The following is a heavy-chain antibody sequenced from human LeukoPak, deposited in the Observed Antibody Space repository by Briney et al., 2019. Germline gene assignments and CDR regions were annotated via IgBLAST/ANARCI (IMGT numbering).Heavy chain of an antibody. V-gene: IGHV4-30-4*01. D-gene: IGHD6-19*01. Sequence: PSETLSLTCTVSGGSISSGDYYWSWIRQPPGKGLEWIGYIYYSGSTNYNPSLKSRVTISVDTSKNQFSLKLSSVTAADTAVYYCARRPYSSGCGYWGQGTLVTVSS. CDR3: ARRPYSSGCGY. CDR2: IYYSGST. J-gene: IGHJ4*02. CDR1: GGSISSGDYY.